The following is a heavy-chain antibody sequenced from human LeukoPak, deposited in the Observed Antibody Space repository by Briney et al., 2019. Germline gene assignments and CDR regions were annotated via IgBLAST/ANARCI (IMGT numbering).Heavy chain of an antibody. D-gene: IGHD2-2*01. CDR3: ARDLGNDCSSTSCVG. CDR1: GFTFSSYS. V-gene: IGHV3-21*01. Sequence: GGSLRLSCAASGFTFSSYSMNWVRQAPGKGLEWVSSISSSSSSYIYYADSVKGRFTISRDNAKNSLYLQMNSLRAEDTAVYYCARDLGNDCSSTSCVGWGQGTLVTVSS. J-gene: IGHJ4*02. CDR2: ISSSSSSYI.